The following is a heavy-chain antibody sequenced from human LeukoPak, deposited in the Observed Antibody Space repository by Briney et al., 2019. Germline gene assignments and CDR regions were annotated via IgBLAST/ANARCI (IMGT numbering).Heavy chain of an antibody. CDR2: IYYSGST. CDR3: ARDHTYYDSSGYSAHDAFDI. CDR1: GGSISSYY. Sequence: SETLSLTCTVSGGSISSYYWSWIRQPPGRGLEWIGYIYYSGSTNYNPSLKSRVTISVDTSKNQFSLKLSSVTAADTAVYYCARDHTYYDSSGYSAHDAFDIWGQGTMVTVSS. V-gene: IGHV4-59*01. D-gene: IGHD3-22*01. J-gene: IGHJ3*02.